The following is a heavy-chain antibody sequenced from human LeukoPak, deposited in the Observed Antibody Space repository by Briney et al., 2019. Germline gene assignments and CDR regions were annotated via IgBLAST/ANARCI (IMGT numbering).Heavy chain of an antibody. CDR3: ARLAYCSSPTCLSPFDY. V-gene: IGHV3-7*01. D-gene: IGHD2-2*01. CDR1: GFTFSSYW. Sequence: GGSLRLSCAASGFTFSSYWMSWVRQAPGKGLEWVANIKQDGSEKYYVDSVKGRFTISRDNAKNSLYLPMNSLRAEDTSVYYCARLAYCSSPTCLSPFDYWGQGTLVTVSS. J-gene: IGHJ4*02. CDR2: IKQDGSEK.